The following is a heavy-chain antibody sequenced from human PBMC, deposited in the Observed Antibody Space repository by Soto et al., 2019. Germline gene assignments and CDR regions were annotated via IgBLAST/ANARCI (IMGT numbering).Heavy chain of an antibody. J-gene: IGHJ4*02. CDR3: VSAYYDTNYYDYCD. V-gene: IGHV1-69*18. CDR2: IIPLFTTA. D-gene: IGHD3-22*01. CDR1: GGTFYSYA. Sequence: QVQLVQSGAEVKKPGSSVKVSCKASGGTFYSYAISWVRQAPGQWLEWMGKIIPLFTTAYYSQKFQGRVTITADESTSTAYIVLSSLRPEDTAVYYFVSAYYDTNYYDYCDWGQGTLVTVSS.